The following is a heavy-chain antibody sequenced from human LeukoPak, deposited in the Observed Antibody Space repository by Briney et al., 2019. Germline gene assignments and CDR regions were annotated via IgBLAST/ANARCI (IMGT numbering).Heavy chain of an antibody. J-gene: IGHJ4*02. D-gene: IGHD4-17*01. V-gene: IGHV3-30-3*01. CDR1: GFTFSSYA. Sequence: GGSLRLSCAASGFTFSSYAMSWVRQAPGKGLEWVAVISYDGNKKYYADPVRGRFTISRDNSKNTVCLQMNSLRAEDTAVYYCASQRDYGENEYDYWGQGTLVTVSS. CDR3: ASQRDYGENEYDY. CDR2: ISYDGNKK.